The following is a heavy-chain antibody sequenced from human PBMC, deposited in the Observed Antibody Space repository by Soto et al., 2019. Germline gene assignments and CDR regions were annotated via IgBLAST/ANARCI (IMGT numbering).Heavy chain of an antibody. CDR2: IIPIFGTA. CDR3: ARESTYCGGDCYPYYFDF. CDR1: GGTFSSYA. D-gene: IGHD2-21*02. Sequence: QVQLVQSGAEVKTPGSSVKVSCKASGGTFSSYAISWVRQAPGQGLEWMGGIIPIFGTANYAQKFQGRVTITADESTSTAYMELSSLRSEDTAVYYCARESTYCGGDCYPYYFDFWGQGTLVTVSS. J-gene: IGHJ4*02. V-gene: IGHV1-69*01.